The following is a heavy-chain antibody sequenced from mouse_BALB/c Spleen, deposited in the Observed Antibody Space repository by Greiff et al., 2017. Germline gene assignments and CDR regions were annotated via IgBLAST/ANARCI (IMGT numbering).Heavy chain of an antibody. CDR3: TRGGLWFAY. CDR1: GYTFTSYY. J-gene: IGHJ3*01. V-gene: IGHV1S81*02. D-gene: IGHD3-1*01. CDR2: INPSNGGT. Sequence: QVQLQQSGAELVKPGASVKLSCKASGYTFTSYYMYWVKQRPGQGLEWIGEINPSNGGTNFNEKFKSKATLTVDKSSSTAYMQLSSLTSEDSAVYYCTRGGLWFAYWGQGTLVTVSA.